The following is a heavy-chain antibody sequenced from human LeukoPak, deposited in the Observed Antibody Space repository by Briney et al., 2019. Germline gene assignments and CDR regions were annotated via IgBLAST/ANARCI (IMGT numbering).Heavy chain of an antibody. CDR3: ARGQVPTARGYNWFDP. CDR1: GWSSNDYY. D-gene: IGHD2-2*01. V-gene: IGHV4-34*01. Sequence: SETLSLTCAGYGWSSNDYYWNWIRQPPGKGLEWIGEINARGDTNYNPSLKSRVTISVDTSKKQFSLRLTSLIAADTALYYCARGQVPTARGYNWFDPWGQGTLVTVSS. CDR2: INARGDT. J-gene: IGHJ5*02.